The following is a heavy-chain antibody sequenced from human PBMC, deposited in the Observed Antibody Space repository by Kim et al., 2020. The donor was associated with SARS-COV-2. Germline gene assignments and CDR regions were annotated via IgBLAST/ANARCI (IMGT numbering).Heavy chain of an antibody. V-gene: IGHV4-61*01. CDR2: IYPSGTT. CDR3: ARARRDDSRDYRGVDY. D-gene: IGHD4-17*01. CDR1: GVSVSSSSDY. Sequence: SETLSLTCTVSGVSVSSSSDYWSWIRQSPGKGLEWIAYIYPSGTTNYNPSLKSRATISIDTSSNQFFLKLNSLTAADTALYFCARARRDDSRDYRGVDYWGQGSLVTVSS. J-gene: IGHJ4*02.